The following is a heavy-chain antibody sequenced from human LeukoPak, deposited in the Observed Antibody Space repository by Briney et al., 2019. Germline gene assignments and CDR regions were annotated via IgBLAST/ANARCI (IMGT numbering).Heavy chain of an antibody. Sequence: ASVKVSCKASGDTFTIYSITWVRQAPGQGLEWMGWISAYNGNTNYAQKFQGRVTMTTDTSTSTAYMELRSLRSDDTAIYYCARRYCSSGSCYYALDYWGQGTLVTVSS. V-gene: IGHV1-18*01. CDR3: ARRYCSSGSCYYALDY. D-gene: IGHD2-15*01. J-gene: IGHJ4*01. CDR2: ISAYNGNT. CDR1: GDTFTIYS.